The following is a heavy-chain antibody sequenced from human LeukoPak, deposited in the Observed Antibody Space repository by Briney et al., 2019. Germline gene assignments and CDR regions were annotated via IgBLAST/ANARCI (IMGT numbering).Heavy chain of an antibody. Sequence: GGSLRLSCAASGFTFDDYAMHWVRQAPGKGLEWVSGISWNSGSIGYADSVKGRFTISRDNAKNSLYLQMNSLRAEDTAVYYCADESRDGYNYNWFDPWGQGTLVTVSS. V-gene: IGHV3-9*01. CDR3: ADESRDGYNYNWFDP. CDR1: GFTFDDYA. J-gene: IGHJ5*02. D-gene: IGHD5-24*01. CDR2: ISWNSGSI.